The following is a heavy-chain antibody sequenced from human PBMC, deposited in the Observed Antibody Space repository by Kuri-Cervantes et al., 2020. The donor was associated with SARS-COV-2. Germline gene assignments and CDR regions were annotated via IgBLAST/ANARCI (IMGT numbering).Heavy chain of an antibody. CDR2: IYTSGST. V-gene: IGHV4-39*07. CDR1: GGSVSSSPYS. J-gene: IGHJ4*02. CDR3: ARETQQFDY. Sequence: SETLSLTCTLSGGSVSSSPYSWGWIRQPPGKGLEWIGRIYTSGSTNYNPSLKSRVTMSVDTSKNQFSLKLSSVTAADTAVYYCARETQQFDYWGQGTLVTVSS. D-gene: IGHD1/OR15-1a*01.